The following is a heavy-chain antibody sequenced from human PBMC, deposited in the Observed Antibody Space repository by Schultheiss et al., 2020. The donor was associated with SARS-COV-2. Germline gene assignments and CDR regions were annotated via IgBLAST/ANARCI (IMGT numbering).Heavy chain of an antibody. CDR3: ARGGGYDILTGYHDYYYGMDV. J-gene: IGHJ6*02. D-gene: IGHD3-9*01. CDR2: IKQDGSEK. V-gene: IGHV3-7*04. CDR1: GFTFSSYA. Sequence: GESLKISCAASGFTFSSYAMSWVRQAPGKGLEWVANIKQDGSEKYYVDSVKGRFTISRDNSKNTLYLQMNSLRAEDTAVYYCARGGGYDILTGYHDYYYGMDVWGQGTTVTVSS.